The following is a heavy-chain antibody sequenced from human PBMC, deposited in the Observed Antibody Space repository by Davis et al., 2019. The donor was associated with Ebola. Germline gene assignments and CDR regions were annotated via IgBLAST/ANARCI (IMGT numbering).Heavy chain of an antibody. CDR2: INHSGST. J-gene: IGHJ4*02. Sequence: MPSETLSLTCAVYGGSFSGYYWSWIRQPPGKGLEWIGEINHSGSTNYNPSLKSRVTISVDASKNQFSLKLSSVTAADTAVYYCARGSPYSSSSGTPFDYWGQGTLVTVSS. D-gene: IGHD6-6*01. CDR1: GGSFSGYY. V-gene: IGHV4-34*01. CDR3: ARGSPYSSSSGTPFDY.